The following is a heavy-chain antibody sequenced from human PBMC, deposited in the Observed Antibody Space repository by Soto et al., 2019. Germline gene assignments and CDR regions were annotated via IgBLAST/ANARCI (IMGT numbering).Heavy chain of an antibody. D-gene: IGHD3-3*01. J-gene: IGHJ3*02. CDR3: ARDSKLSIRFLGADDAFDI. CDR1: GFTFSSYG. CDR2: IWYDGSNK. V-gene: IGHV3-33*01. Sequence: GGSLRLSCAASGFTFSSYGMHWVRQAPGKGLEWVAVIWYDGSNKYYADSVKGRFTISRDNSKNTLYLQMNSLRAEDTAVYYCARDSKLSIRFLGADDAFDIWGQGTMVTVSS.